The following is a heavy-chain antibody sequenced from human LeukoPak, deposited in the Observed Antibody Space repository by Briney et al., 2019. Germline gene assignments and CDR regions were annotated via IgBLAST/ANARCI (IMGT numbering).Heavy chain of an antibody. V-gene: IGHV4-59*01. CDR2: IYYSGST. CDR3: ARGNYDILTGYYIFDY. CDR1: GGSISSYY. Sequence: SQTLSLTCTVSGGSISSYYWSWIRQPPGKGLEWIGYIYYSGSTNYNPSLKSRATISVDTSKNQFSLKLSSVTAADTAVYYCARGNYDILTGYYIFDYWGQGTLVTVSS. D-gene: IGHD3-9*01. J-gene: IGHJ4*02.